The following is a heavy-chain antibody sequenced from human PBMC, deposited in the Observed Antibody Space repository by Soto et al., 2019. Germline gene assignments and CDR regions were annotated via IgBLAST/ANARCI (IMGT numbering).Heavy chain of an antibody. CDR1: GFTFDDYA. CDR3: AKATERFWAARLAYSGMHF. J-gene: IGHJ6*02. Sequence: DVQLVESGGGLVQPGRSLRLSCAASGFTFDDYAMHWVRQAPGKGLEWVSGISWNSGGIAYADSVKGRFTISRDNAKNTLSLQMTSLRALDTSFYYSAKATERFWAARLAYSGMHFWRQRPTVTLSS. CDR2: ISWNSGGI. D-gene: IGHD3-10*01. V-gene: IGHV3-9*01.